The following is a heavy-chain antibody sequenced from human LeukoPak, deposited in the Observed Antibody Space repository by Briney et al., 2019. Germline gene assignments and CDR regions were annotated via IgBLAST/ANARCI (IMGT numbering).Heavy chain of an antibody. CDR2: ISGSGGST. V-gene: IGHV3-23*01. CDR3: AKPASSGWTQFDY. Sequence: GGSLRLSCAASGFTVSNNWMNWVRQAPGKGLEWVSAISGSGGSTYYADSVKGRFTISRDNSKNTLYLQMNSLRAEDTAVYYCAKPASSGWTQFDYWGQGTLVTVSS. J-gene: IGHJ4*02. CDR1: GFTVSNNW. D-gene: IGHD6-19*01.